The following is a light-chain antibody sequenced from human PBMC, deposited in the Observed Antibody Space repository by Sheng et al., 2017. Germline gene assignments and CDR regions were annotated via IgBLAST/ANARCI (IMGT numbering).Light chain of an antibody. J-gene: IGLJ1*01. CDR2: DVT. CDR3: CSYAGWYTYV. V-gene: IGLV2-11*03. CDR1: SSDVGGYNY. Sequence: GSPGQSVTISCTGTSSDVGGYNYVSWYQQHPGKAPKMILYDVTERPSGVPDRFSGSKSGNTASLTISGLQAEDEADYYCCSYAGWYTYVFGSGTNVNVL.